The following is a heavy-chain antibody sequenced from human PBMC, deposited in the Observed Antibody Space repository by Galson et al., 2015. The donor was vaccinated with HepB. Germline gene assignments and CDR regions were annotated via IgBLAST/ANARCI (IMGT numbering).Heavy chain of an antibody. D-gene: IGHD3-3*01. Sequence: SETLSLTCAVSGGSISSTTWWSWVRQSPTKGLEWIGEVFHSGTTGYNPSLRSRVTISLDKSRNQFSLKFRSVTAADTAVYYCASSRSTGMSYDFWSGYYTFDNWGQGTPVTVSS. CDR2: VFHSGTT. CDR1: GGSISSTTW. J-gene: IGHJ4*02. CDR3: ASSRSTGMSYDFWSGYYTFDN. V-gene: IGHV4-4*02.